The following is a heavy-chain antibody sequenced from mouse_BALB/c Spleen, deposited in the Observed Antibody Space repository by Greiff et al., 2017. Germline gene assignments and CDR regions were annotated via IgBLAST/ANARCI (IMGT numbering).Heavy chain of an antibody. CDR1: GYTFTSYY. CDR2: INPSTGYT. Sequence: QVQLQQSGPELVKPGASVRISCKASGYTFTSYYIHWVKQRPGQGLEWIGYINPSTGYTEYNQKFKDKATLTADKSSSTAYMQLSSLTSEDSAVYYCARYGAMDYWGQGTSVTVSS. D-gene: IGHD1-1*01. J-gene: IGHJ4*01. CDR3: ARYGAMDY. V-gene: IGHV1S26*01.